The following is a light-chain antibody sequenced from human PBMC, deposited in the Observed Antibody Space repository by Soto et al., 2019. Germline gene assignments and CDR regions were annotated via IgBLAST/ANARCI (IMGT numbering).Light chain of an antibody. Sequence: QSVLTQPASVSGSPGQSITISCTGTSSDVGGYNYVSWYQQHPGKAPKLMIYDVSNRPSGVSNRFSGYKSGNTASLTISGLQAEDEAAYYCSSYTSSSTYVFGTGTKVTVL. J-gene: IGLJ1*01. V-gene: IGLV2-14*01. CDR2: DVS. CDR3: SSYTSSSTYV. CDR1: SSDVGGYNY.